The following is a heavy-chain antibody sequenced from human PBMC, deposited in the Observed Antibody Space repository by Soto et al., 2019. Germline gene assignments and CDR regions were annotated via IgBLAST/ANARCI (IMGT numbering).Heavy chain of an antibody. CDR2: IIPIFGTA. V-gene: IGHV1-69*01. Sequence: QVQLVQSGAEVKKPGSSVKVSCKASGGTFSRYAISWVRQAPGQGLEWMGWIIPIFGTANYAQKFQGRVTITAAESTSTAYMGLRSLRTEDTAVYYCARDRRGYCSSTSCYTGPYYYYYGMDVWGQGTTVTVSS. CDR1: GGTFSRYA. D-gene: IGHD2-2*02. J-gene: IGHJ6*02. CDR3: ARDRRGYCSSTSCYTGPYYYYYGMDV.